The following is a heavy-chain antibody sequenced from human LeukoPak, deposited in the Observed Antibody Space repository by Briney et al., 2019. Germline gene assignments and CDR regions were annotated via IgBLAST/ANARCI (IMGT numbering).Heavy chain of an antibody. J-gene: IGHJ6*02. Sequence: PGASLRLSCAASGFTFDDYAMHWVRQAPGRGLEWVSGISWNSGSIGYADSVKGRFTISRDNAKNSLYLQMNSLRAEDTALYYCAKDRARTLYYYGMDVWGQGTTVTVSS. CDR2: ISWNSGSI. V-gene: IGHV3-9*01. CDR3: AKDRARTLYYYGMDV. D-gene: IGHD2-2*01. CDR1: GFTFDDYA.